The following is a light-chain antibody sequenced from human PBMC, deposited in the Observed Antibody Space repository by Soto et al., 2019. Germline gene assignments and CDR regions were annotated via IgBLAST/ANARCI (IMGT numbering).Light chain of an antibody. CDR2: DVS. Sequence: SALTQPASVSGSPGQSITISCTGTSSDVGGYNYVSWYQQHPGKAPKVMIYDVSNRPSGVSNRFSGSKSGNTASLTISGLQAEDEADYYCSSYTSSSTLGVVFGGGTKLTVL. V-gene: IGLV2-14*03. CDR1: SSDVGGYNY. J-gene: IGLJ2*01. CDR3: SSYTSSSTLGVV.